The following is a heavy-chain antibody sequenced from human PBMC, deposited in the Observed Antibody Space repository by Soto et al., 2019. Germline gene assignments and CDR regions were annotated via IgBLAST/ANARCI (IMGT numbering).Heavy chain of an antibody. Sequence: QVHLVQSGAEVKKPGSSVKVSCKAYVCTFSSYTISWARQAPGQALEWMGMIITILGIANYAQKFQGRVTITADKSTSTAYMNLRRMRSEDTAVYYCAAAMTAYYYPNCFAHWGQGTLVTVSS. D-gene: IGHD3-10*01. V-gene: IGHV1-69*02. CDR2: IITILGIA. J-gene: IGHJ5*02. CDR3: AAAMTAYYYPNCFAH. CDR1: VCTFSSYT.